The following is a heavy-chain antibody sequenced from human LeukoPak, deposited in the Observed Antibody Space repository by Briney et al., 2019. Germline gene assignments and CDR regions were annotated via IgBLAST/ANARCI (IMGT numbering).Heavy chain of an antibody. J-gene: IGHJ4*02. Sequence: PGGSLRLSCAASGFTFSSYAMNWVRQAPGRGLEWVSAISGSVGSTYYAGSVRGRFTISRDNSKNTLYLQMNSLRAEDTAVYYCAKEGGSEFDYWGQGTLVTVSS. CDR1: GFTFSSYA. V-gene: IGHV3-23*01. CDR3: AKEGGSEFDY. D-gene: IGHD1-26*01. CDR2: ISGSVGST.